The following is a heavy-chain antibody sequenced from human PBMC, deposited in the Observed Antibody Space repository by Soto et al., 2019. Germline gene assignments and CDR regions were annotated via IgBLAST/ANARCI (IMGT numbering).Heavy chain of an antibody. CDR1: RGTFGNYA. V-gene: IGHV1-69*06. CDR2: IMPVFGTV. CDR3: ARGSGPGIYGEEV. Sequence: QVQLVQSGAEVKKPGSSVKVSCKASRGTFGNYAISWVRQAPGQGLEWMGAIMPVFGTVNYAQKFQGRVTLAADKLEKTAYMELISLRSEDTAVYYGARGSGPGIYGEEVWGQGTTFTVSS. J-gene: IGHJ6*02. D-gene: IGHD3-10*01.